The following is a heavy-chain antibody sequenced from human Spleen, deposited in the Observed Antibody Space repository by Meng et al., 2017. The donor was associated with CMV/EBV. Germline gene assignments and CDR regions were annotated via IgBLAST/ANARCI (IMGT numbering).Heavy chain of an antibody. CDR3: ARGMSIAAPRFFVY. J-gene: IGHJ4*02. CDR2: IYSGGST. D-gene: IGHD6-6*01. Sequence: GESLKISCAASGFTVSSNYMSWVRQAPGKGLEWVSVIYSGGSTYYADSVKGRFTISRDNGKNSLYLQMNSLRAEDTALYYCARGMSIAAPRFFVYWGQGALVTVSS. CDR1: GFTVSSNY. V-gene: IGHV3-53*01.